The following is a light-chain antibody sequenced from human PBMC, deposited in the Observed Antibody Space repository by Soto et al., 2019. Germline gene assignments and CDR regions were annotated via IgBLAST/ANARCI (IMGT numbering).Light chain of an antibody. J-gene: IGKJ3*01. V-gene: IGKV3-20*01. CDR2: GAS. Sequence: EVVLTQSPGTLSLSPGERATLSCRASQSVSSSDLAWYQQKPGQAPRLLISGASNRATGTPDRFSGSGSGTDFTLTITSLEPEDFAVYYCQQYGSSFTFGPGTKVDIK. CDR1: QSVSSSD. CDR3: QQYGSSFT.